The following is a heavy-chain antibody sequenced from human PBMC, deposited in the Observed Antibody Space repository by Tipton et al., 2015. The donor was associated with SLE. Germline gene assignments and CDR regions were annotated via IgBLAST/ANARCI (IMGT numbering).Heavy chain of an antibody. CDR1: GGSISRYY. D-gene: IGHD1-1*01. V-gene: IGHV4-59*01. CDR3: ARANQLEHGFDY. J-gene: IGHJ4*02. Sequence: TLSLTCTVSGGSISRYYWSWIRQPPGKGLEWIGYIYYSGSTNYNPPLKSRVTISVDTSKNQFSLKLSSVTAADTAVYYCARANQLEHGFDYWGQGTLVTVSS. CDR2: IYYSGST.